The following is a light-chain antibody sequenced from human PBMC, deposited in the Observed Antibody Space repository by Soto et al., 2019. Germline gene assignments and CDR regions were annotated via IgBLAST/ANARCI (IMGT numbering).Light chain of an antibody. CDR1: QSINSN. CDR2: GAS. CDR3: QQYNNWWT. Sequence: VMTQSPATLSVSPGERATLSCRASQSINSNLAWYQQRPGQAPRLLIYGASTGATGIPARFSGSGSGTEFTLTISSLQSEDFAVYYCQQYNNWWTFGQGTKVDIK. J-gene: IGKJ1*01. V-gene: IGKV3-15*01.